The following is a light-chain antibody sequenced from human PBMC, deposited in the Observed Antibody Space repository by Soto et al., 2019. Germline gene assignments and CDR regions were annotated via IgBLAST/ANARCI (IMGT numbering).Light chain of an antibody. Sequence: DIQMTQSPSSLSASVGDRVTITCQASQDISNYLNWYQQKPGKAPKLLIYDASNLETGVPSRFSGSGSGTDFTFTISSLQPEDIATYYCQQYDNLLGPITFGQGTRLEIK. CDR3: QQYDNLLGPIT. J-gene: IGKJ5*01. CDR2: DAS. CDR1: QDISNY. V-gene: IGKV1-33*01.